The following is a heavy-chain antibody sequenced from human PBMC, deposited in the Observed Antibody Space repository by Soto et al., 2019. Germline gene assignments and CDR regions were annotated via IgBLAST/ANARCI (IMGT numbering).Heavy chain of an antibody. Sequence: SETLSLTCAVYGGSFSGYYWSWIRQPPGKGLEWIGEINHSGSTNYNPSLKSRVTISVDTSKNQFSLQLSSVTAADTAVYYSARDGYCTRGICSSGLAHSGHGTLLTVSS. J-gene: IGHJ1*01. D-gene: IGHD2-15*01. V-gene: IGHV4-34*01. CDR1: GGSFSGYY. CDR2: INHSGST. CDR3: ARDGYCTRGICSSGLAH.